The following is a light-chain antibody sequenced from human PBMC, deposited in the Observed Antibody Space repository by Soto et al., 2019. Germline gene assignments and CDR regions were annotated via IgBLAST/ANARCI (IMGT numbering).Light chain of an antibody. CDR1: QSIYTK. J-gene: IGKJ2*01. Sequence: EIVLTQSPGTLSLSPGEGATLSCRASQSIYTKLAWYQKKSGQAPRLLIYDASTRAYGIPDRFSGSGSGTDFSLTISRLEPEDFAVYYCQQYAGSLYTLAQGTKLDIK. CDR3: QQYAGSLYT. V-gene: IGKV3-20*01. CDR2: DAS.